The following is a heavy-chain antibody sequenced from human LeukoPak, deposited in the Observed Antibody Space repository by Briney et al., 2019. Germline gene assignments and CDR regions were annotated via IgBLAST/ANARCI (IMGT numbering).Heavy chain of an antibody. CDR2: ISWNSGSI. CDR3: AKVGQEAFDI. V-gene: IGHV3-9*01. CDR1: GFTFDDYA. J-gene: IGHJ3*02. Sequence: GGSLRLSCAASGFTFDDYAMHWVRQAPGKGLEWVSGISWNSGSIGYADSVKGRFTISRDNAKNSLYLQMNSLRAEDTALYYCAKVGQEAFDIWGQGTMVTVSS.